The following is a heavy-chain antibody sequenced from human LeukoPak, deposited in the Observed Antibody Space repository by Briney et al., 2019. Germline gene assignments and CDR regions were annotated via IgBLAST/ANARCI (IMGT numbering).Heavy chain of an antibody. CDR1: GFTFSSYA. CDR2: ISGSGGST. V-gene: IGHV3-23*01. D-gene: IGHD3-10*01. CDR3: AKDRGLWFGELAY. J-gene: IGHJ4*02. Sequence: GGSLRLSCAASGFTFSSYAMSWVRQAPGKGLEWVSAISGSGGSTYYADSVKGRFAISRDNSKNTLYLQMNSLRAEDTAVYYCAKDRGLWFGELAYWGQGTLVTVSS.